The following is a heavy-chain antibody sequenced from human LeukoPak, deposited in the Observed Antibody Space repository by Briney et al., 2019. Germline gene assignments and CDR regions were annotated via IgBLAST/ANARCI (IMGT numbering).Heavy chain of an antibody. J-gene: IGHJ4*02. CDR3: AADRDSSGWKPWLRSNY. CDR2: IYYSGST. D-gene: IGHD6-19*01. CDR1: GGSISRSSYY. V-gene: IGHV4-39*01. Sequence: SETLSLTCSVSGGSISRSSYYWGWIRQPPGKGLEWIGSIYYSGSTYYNPSLKSRVTKSVDTSKNQFSLKLSSVTAADTAVYYCAADRDSSGWKPWLRSNYWGQGTLVTVSS.